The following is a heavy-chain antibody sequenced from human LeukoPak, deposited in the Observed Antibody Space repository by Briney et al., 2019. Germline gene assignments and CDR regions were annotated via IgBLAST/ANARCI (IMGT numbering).Heavy chain of an antibody. CDR3: ARQSPWGHFDY. D-gene: IGHD3-16*01. Sequence: SETLSLTCTVSGGSISSNYYWSWIRQPAGKGLEYIGRIYNSGITNYNPSLKGRVTISVDTSKNQFSLKLSSVTAAGTAVYYCARQSPWGHFDYWGQGTLVTVSS. CDR1: GGSISSNYY. CDR2: IYNSGIT. V-gene: IGHV4-4*07. J-gene: IGHJ4*02.